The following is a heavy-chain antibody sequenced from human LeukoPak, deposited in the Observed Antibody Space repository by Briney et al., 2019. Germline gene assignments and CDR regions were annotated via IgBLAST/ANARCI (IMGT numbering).Heavy chain of an antibody. CDR2: IYYSGST. CDR3: ARRTRPYSSGWYGAVNFAFDI. CDR1: GGSIRSYY. V-gene: IGHV4-59*12. Sequence: SETLSLTCTVSGGSIRSYYWSWIRQPPGKGLEWIAYIYYSGSTYYNPSLKSRVTISVDTSKNQFSLKLSSVTAADTAVYYCARRTRPYSSGWYGAVNFAFDIWGQGTMVTVSS. D-gene: IGHD6-19*01. J-gene: IGHJ3*02.